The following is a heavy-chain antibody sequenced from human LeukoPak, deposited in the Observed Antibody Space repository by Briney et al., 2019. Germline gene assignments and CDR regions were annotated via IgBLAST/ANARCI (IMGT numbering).Heavy chain of an antibody. D-gene: IGHD3/OR15-3a*01. CDR3: ASPRGGLATPHAFDI. J-gene: IGHJ3*02. Sequence: ASVKVSCKASGYTFTSYGISWVRQAPGQGLEWMGWISAYNGNTNYAQKLQGRVTMTTGTSTSTAYMELRSLRSDDTAVYYCASPRGGLATPHAFDIWGQGTMVTVSS. CDR2: ISAYNGNT. V-gene: IGHV1-18*01. CDR1: GYTFTSYG.